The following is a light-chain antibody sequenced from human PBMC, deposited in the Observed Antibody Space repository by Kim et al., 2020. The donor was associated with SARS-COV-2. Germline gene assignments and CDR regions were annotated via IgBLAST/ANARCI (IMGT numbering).Light chain of an antibody. V-gene: IGKV1-39*01. J-gene: IGKJ4*01. CDR3: HKNYSTPLT. Sequence: DIQLTHSPSSLSASVGDRVTITCQASQVISNFLNWYQQKPGKAPMLLIFAASSLYTGVPSRFSGTGSGTDFTLSISSLQPEDVATYYCHKNYSTPLTFGGGTQVDIK. CDR1: QVISNF. CDR2: AAS.